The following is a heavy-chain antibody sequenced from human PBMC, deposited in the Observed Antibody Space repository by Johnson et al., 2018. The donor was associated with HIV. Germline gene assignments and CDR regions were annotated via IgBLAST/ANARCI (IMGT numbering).Heavy chain of an antibody. Sequence: QVQLVESGGGVVQPGRSLRLSCAASGFTFSSYAMHWVRQAPGKGLEWVAVISHAGTNTYYADSVKGRFTISRENSRSTLYLQMNSRRVEDTAVYYCARVSSSTIAVTGNAFEIWGQGTMVSVSS. CDR1: GFTFSSYA. V-gene: IGHV3-30*04. J-gene: IGHJ3*02. CDR2: ISHAGTNT. D-gene: IGHD6-19*01. CDR3: ARVSSSTIAVTGNAFEI.